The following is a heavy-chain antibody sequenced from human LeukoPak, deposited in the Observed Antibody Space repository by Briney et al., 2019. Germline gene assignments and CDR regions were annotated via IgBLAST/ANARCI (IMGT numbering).Heavy chain of an antibody. J-gene: IGHJ4*02. D-gene: IGHD3-16*02. CDR3: AKDRLYDYVWGSYRSDY. V-gene: IGHV3-23*01. Sequence: PGGSLRLSCVASGFTFSSYAMSWVRQAPGKGLEWVSAISGSGGSTYYADSVKGRFTISRDNSKNTLYLQMNSLRAEDTAVYYCAKDRLYDYVWGSYRSDYWGQGTLVTVSS. CDR1: GFTFSSYA. CDR2: ISGSGGST.